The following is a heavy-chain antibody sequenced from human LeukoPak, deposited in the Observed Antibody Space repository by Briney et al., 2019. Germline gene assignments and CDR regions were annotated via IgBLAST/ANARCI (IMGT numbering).Heavy chain of an antibody. CDR3: AKDRDWYYFDY. CDR1: GFTFSDYY. D-gene: IGHD5-24*01. J-gene: IGHJ4*02. V-gene: IGHV3-11*06. CDR2: ISGTSTYT. Sequence: GGSLRLSCAASGFTFSDYYTSWIRQAPGKGLEWVSYISGTSTYTNYADSVKGRFTISRDNSKNTLYLQMNSLRAEDTAVYYCAKDRDWYYFDYWGQGTLVTVSS.